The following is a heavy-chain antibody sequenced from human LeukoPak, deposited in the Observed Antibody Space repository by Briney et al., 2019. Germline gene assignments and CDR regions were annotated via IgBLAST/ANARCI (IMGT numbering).Heavy chain of an antibody. CDR2: IYYSGST. CDR1: GGSISSSSYY. CDR3: ARVIVVVAATNWFDP. Sequence: PSETLSLTCTVSGGSISSSSYYWGWIRQPPGKGLEWIGSIYYSGSTYYNPSLKSRVTISVDTSKNQFSLKLSSVTAADTAVYYCARVIVVVAATNWFDPWGQGTLVTVSS. D-gene: IGHD2-15*01. J-gene: IGHJ5*02. V-gene: IGHV4-39*07.